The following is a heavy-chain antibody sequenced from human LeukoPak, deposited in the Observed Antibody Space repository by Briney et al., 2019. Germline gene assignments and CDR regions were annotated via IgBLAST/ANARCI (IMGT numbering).Heavy chain of an antibody. CDR3: ATDSRPWYGYGPERVYYYYMDV. J-gene: IGHJ6*03. V-gene: IGHV7-4-1*02. D-gene: IGHD5-18*01. CDR2: INTNTGNP. Sequence: GASVKVSCKASGYTFTSYAMNWVRQAPGQGLEWMGWINTNTGNPTYAQGFTGRFVFSLDTSVSTAYLQISSLKAEDTAVYYCATDSRPWYGYGPERVYYYYMDVWGKGTTVTVSS. CDR1: GYTFTSYA.